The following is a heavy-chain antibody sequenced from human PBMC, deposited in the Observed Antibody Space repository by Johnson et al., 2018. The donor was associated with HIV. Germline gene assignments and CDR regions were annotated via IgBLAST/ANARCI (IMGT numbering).Heavy chain of an antibody. CDR3: ARDYYGSGSYYNVWVAGAFDI. CDR1: GFTFDDYA. CDR2: ISWNSGSI. V-gene: IGHV3-9*01. J-gene: IGHJ3*02. Sequence: VQLVESGGGLEQPGRSLRLSCAASGFTFDDYAMHWVRQAPGKGLEWVSGISWNSGSIAYADPVKGRFTISRDNAKNSLYLQMNSLRAEDTAVYYCARDYYGSGSYYNVWVAGAFDIWGQGTMVTVSS. D-gene: IGHD3-10*01.